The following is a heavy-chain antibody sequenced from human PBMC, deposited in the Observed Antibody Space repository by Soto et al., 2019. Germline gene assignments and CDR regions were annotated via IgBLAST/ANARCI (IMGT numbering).Heavy chain of an antibody. CDR2: TRNKPNSYTT. CDR1: GFTFCTYA. CDR3: AMEGSGPGWT. D-gene: IGHD3-10*01. J-gene: IGHJ5*02. Sequence: GGSLRLSCAASGFTFCTYAITWVRQAPGKGLEWVGRTRNKPNSYTTEYAASVRGRFTISSDDSKNSLYLQMNSLKTEDTAVYYCAMEGSGPGWTWGQGTLVTVSS. V-gene: IGHV3-72*01.